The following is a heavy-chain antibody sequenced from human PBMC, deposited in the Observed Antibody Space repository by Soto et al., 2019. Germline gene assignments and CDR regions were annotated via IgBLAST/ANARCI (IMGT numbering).Heavy chain of an antibody. J-gene: IGHJ1*01. V-gene: IGHV4-31*03. CDR3: ARGLYYYDSSGQMGYFQH. CDR2: IYNSGST. D-gene: IGHD3-22*01. Sequence: QVQLQESGPGLVKPSQTLSLTCTVSGGSISSGGYYWSWIRQHPGKGLEWIGYIYNSGSTYYSPSLQSRVTISVDTSQNQFFLNLSFVSAADTAVYYCARGLYYYDSSGQMGYFQHWAQGTLVTVSS. CDR1: GGSISSGGYY.